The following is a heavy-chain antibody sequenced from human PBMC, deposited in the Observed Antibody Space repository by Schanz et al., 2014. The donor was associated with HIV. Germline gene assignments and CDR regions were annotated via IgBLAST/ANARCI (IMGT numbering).Heavy chain of an antibody. V-gene: IGHV3-30*04. CDR1: GFTFSSFA. CDR2: ISYEGSKT. CDR3: ARDGGSYNYGHPIDY. J-gene: IGHJ4*02. D-gene: IGHD5-18*01. Sequence: QVQLVESGGGVVQPGRSLRLSCAASGFTFSSFAMHWVRQAPGKGLEWVALISYEGSKTYYADSVKGRFTISRDNSKNTLYLRMNSLRAEDTAVYYCARDGGSYNYGHPIDYWGQGTLVTVSS.